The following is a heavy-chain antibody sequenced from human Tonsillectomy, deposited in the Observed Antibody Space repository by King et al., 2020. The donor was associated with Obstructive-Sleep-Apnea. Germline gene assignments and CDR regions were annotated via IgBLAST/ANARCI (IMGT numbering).Heavy chain of an antibody. J-gene: IGHJ5*02. CDR2: ISYDGSDK. CDR1: GFTFSNYG. Sequence: VQLVESGGGVVQPGRSLRLSCAASGFTFSNYGMHWVRQAPGEGLEWVAIISYDGSDKYYADSLKGRFTIARDNSKSTLYLQMNSLRPEDTAVYYCGGYNWFAPWGQGTLVTVSS. D-gene: IGHD6-13*01. CDR3: GGYNWFAP. V-gene: IGHV3-30*03.